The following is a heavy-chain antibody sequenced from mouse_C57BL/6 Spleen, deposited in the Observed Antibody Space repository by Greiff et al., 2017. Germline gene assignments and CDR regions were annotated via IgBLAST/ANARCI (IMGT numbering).Heavy chain of an antibody. CDR1: GFTFTDYY. J-gene: IGHJ1*03. Sequence: EVKVVESGGGLVQPGGSLSLSCAASGFTFTDYYMSWVRQPPGKALEWLGFIRNKANGYTTEYSASVKGRFTISRDNSHSILYLQMRALRAEDRDTYYWARYIGLRPDFGGWGTGTTVTASS. D-gene: IGHD2-2*01. CDR2: IRNKANGYTT. CDR3: ARYIGLRPDFGG. V-gene: IGHV7-3*01.